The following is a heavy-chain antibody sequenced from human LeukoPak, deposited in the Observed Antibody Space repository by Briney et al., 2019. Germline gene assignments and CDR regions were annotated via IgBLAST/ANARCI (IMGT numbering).Heavy chain of an antibody. CDR2: IYYSGST. CDR1: GGSISSGGYY. Sequence: SETLSLTCTVSGGSISSGGYYWSWIRQHPGKGLAWIGYIYYSGSTYYNQSLKSRVNISVDKSKNQFSLKLSSVTAADKPVYYCARGDGSSGGGWGQGTLVTVSS. CDR3: ARGDGSSGGG. V-gene: IGHV4-31*03. D-gene: IGHD6-25*01. J-gene: IGHJ1*01.